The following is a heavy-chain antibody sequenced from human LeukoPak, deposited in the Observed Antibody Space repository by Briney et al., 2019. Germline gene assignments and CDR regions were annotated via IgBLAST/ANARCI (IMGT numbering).Heavy chain of an antibody. CDR1: GFTFSSYW. Sequence: PGGSLRLSCAASGFTFSSYWMHWARQAPGKGLVWVSRINSDGSSTSYADSVRGRFSISRGNAKNRLYLQMNSLRAEDTAVYYCAELGITMIGGVWGKGTTVTISS. CDR2: INSDGSST. J-gene: IGHJ6*04. V-gene: IGHV3-74*01. CDR3: AELGITMIGGV. D-gene: IGHD3-10*02.